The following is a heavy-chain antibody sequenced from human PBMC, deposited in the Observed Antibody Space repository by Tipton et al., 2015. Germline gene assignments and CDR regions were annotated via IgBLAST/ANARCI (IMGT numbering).Heavy chain of an antibody. Sequence: SLRLSCAASGFTFTNYVIHWVRQAPGKGLEWVAVIWFDGNNEYYADSVRGRFTISRDNSKNTLYLQMNRLRAEDTAAYYCARDHFDFWRGPSSSYYSGFDVWGQGTTVTVSS. D-gene: IGHD3-3*01. CDR3: ARDHFDFWRGPSSSYYSGFDV. V-gene: IGHV3-33*01. CDR2: IWFDGNNE. CDR1: GFTFTNYV. J-gene: IGHJ6*02.